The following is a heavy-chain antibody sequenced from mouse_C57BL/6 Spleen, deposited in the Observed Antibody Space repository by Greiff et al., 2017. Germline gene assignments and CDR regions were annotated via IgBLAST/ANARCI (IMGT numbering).Heavy chain of an antibody. J-gene: IGHJ3*01. CDR1: GYTFTSYV. Sequence: VQLKESGPELVKPGASVKMSCKASGYTFTSYVMHWVKQKPGQGLEWIGYIYPYNDGTKYNEKFKGKATLTSDKSSSTAYMELSSLTSEDSAVYYCAPYYSNYAWFAYWGQGTLVTVSA. CDR3: APYYSNYAWFAY. V-gene: IGHV1-14*01. CDR2: IYPYNDGT. D-gene: IGHD2-5*01.